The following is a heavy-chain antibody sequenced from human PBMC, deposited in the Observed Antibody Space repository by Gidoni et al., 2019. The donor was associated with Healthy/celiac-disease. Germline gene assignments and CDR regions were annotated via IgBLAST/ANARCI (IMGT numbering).Heavy chain of an antibody. V-gene: IGHV3-15*01. CDR3: TTSGWPWY. CDR1: GFTFSNAW. D-gene: IGHD6-19*01. Sequence: EVQLVESGGGLAKPGGALRLSCAASGFTFSNAWMTWVRQTPGKGLQWFGVIKRKSDVGTTDYAAPVRGRFTISREESKNTLFLQMNSLRTEDTAVYYCTTSGWPWYWGQGTLVTVSS. CDR2: IKRKSDVGTT. J-gene: IGHJ4*02.